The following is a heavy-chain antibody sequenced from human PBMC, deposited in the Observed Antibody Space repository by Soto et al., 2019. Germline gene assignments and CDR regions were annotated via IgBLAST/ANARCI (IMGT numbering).Heavy chain of an antibody. CDR2: VNPSGGHT. Sequence: QVQLVQSGAEVKKPGASVKVSCKASGDTFTDYYIHWVRQAPGQGLEWMGSVNPSGGHTTYAQHFLGRMTMTRDTSTSTLYMELTSLTSEDTAVYYCARGGHVVVVTAALDFWGQGTLVTVSS. D-gene: IGHD2-21*02. CDR3: ARGGHVVVVTAALDF. J-gene: IGHJ4*02. V-gene: IGHV1-46*01. CDR1: GDTFTDYY.